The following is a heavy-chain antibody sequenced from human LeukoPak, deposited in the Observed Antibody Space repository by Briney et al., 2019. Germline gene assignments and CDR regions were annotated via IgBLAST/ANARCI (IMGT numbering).Heavy chain of an antibody. CDR2: MNPNSGGT. Sequence: GASVKVSCKASGYTFTGYYMHWVRQAPGQGLEWMGWMNPNSGGTNYAQKFQGRVTMTRDTSISTAYMELSRLRSGDTAVYYCARDHLPITMVRGVMGYFDYWGQGTLVTVSS. CDR3: ARDHLPITMVRGVMGYFDY. V-gene: IGHV1-2*02. J-gene: IGHJ4*02. CDR1: GYTFTGYY. D-gene: IGHD3-10*01.